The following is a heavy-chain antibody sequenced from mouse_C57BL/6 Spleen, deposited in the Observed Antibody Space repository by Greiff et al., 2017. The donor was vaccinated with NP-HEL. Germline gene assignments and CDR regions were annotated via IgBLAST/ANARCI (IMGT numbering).Heavy chain of an antibody. J-gene: IGHJ1*03. CDR3: ARSHYYGSSYGYFDV. Sequence: EVQLQHSGPELVKPGASVKMSCKASGYTFTDYNMHWVKQSHGKSLEWIGYINPNNGGTSYNQKFKGKATLTVNKSSSTAYMELRSLTSEDSAVYYCARSHYYGSSYGYFDVWGTGTTVTVSS. D-gene: IGHD1-1*01. CDR2: INPNNGGT. V-gene: IGHV1-22*01. CDR1: GYTFTDYN.